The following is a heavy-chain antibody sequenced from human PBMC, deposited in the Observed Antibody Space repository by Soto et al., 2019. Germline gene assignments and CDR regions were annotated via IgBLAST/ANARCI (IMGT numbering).Heavy chain of an antibody. CDR3: ARDTGRSLDHARFEN. D-gene: IGHD2-8*02. J-gene: IGHJ4*02. V-gene: IGHV1-2*02. CDR2: INPDSGIT. CDR1: GYTFSDSY. Sequence: GASVKVSCKASGYTFSDSYIHWVRQAPGQGLEWMGWINPDSGITNFAQKFQGRVTLTGDTSTSTAYMDLSRLASDDTTVYYCARDTGRSLDHARFENWGQGALVTVSS.